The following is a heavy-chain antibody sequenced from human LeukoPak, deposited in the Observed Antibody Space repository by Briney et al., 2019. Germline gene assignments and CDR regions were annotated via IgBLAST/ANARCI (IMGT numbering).Heavy chain of an antibody. CDR3: ARGLSHSKDI. CDR1: GGSMSSYY. CDR2: VYTSGNT. Sequence: SETLSLTCTVSGGSMSSYYWSWIRQPAGKGLEWIGRVYTSGNTNYNPSLKSRVTMSVDTSKNQFSLKLTSVTAADTAMYYCARGLSHSKDIWGQGTMVTVSS. J-gene: IGHJ3*02. V-gene: IGHV4-4*07.